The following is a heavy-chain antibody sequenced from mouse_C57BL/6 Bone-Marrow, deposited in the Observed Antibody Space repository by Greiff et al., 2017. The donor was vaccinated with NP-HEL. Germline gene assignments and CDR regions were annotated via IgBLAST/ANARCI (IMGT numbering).Heavy chain of an antibody. V-gene: IGHV2-6*01. CDR2: LWRVGST. CDR3: ASGAY. CDR1: GFSLTSYG. J-gene: IGHJ3*01. Sequence: VQVEESGPGLVAPSQSLSITCTASGFSLTSYGVDWVRQSPGKGLEWLGGLWRVGSTIYNPALKSRLSISKDNTKSQVVLKMNSLQTEDTAMYYCASGAYWGQGTLVTVSA.